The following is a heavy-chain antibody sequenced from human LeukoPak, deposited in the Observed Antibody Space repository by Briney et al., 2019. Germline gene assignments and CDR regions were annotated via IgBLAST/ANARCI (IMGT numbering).Heavy chain of an antibody. J-gene: IGHJ5*02. CDR1: GGSISSYY. V-gene: IGHV4-59*08. CDR3: ARHYGAFDP. D-gene: IGHD3-10*01. Sequence: SETLSLTCTVSGGSISSYYWSWIRQPPGKGLEWIGYIYYSGSTYYNPSLKSRVTISVDTSKNQFSLKLSSVTAADTAVYYCARHYGAFDPWGQGTLVTVSS. CDR2: IYYSGST.